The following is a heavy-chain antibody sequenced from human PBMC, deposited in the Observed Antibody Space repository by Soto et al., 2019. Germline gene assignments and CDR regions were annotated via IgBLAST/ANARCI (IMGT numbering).Heavy chain of an antibody. Sequence: GGSLRLSCVASQFPFDVYSMHWVRQAPGKGLEWVSYIRHTTSATFYADAVKGRFTISRDNRKNSLFLQMNSLRDEDTGVYFCARDRGSSGMFELDVWGPGTLVTVS. D-gene: IGHD6-19*01. J-gene: IGHJ3*01. V-gene: IGHV3-48*02. CDR3: ARDRGSSGMFELDV. CDR1: QFPFDVYS. CDR2: IRHTTSAT.